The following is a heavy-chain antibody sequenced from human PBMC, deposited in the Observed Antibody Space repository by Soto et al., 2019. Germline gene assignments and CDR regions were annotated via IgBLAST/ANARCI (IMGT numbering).Heavy chain of an antibody. J-gene: IGHJ4*02. CDR2: INAGNGNT. Sequence: QVQLVQSGAEVKKPGASVKVSCKASGYTFTSYAMHWVRQAPGQRLEWMGWINAGNGNTKYSQKFQGRVTITRDTSASTAYMELSSLGSEDTAVYYCAILWSILGWGQGTLVTVSS. CDR1: GYTFTSYA. V-gene: IGHV1-3*01. D-gene: IGHD3-10*01. CDR3: AILWSILG.